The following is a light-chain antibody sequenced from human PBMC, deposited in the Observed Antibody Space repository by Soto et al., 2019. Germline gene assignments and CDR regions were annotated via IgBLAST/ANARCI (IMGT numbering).Light chain of an antibody. J-gene: IGKJ4*01. Sequence: EIVMTQSPATLSVSPGERATLSCRASQSISSNLAWYQQKPGQAPRLLIYGASTRATGIPDRFSGSGSGTEFTLTISSLQSEDFAFYYCQHYNNWPLTFGGGTKVEIK. V-gene: IGKV3-15*01. CDR1: QSISSN. CDR3: QHYNNWPLT. CDR2: GAS.